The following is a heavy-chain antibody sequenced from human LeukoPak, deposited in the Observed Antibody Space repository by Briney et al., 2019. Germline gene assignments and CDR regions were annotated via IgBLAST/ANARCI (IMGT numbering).Heavy chain of an antibody. CDR3: AREHDSTVRYYCGMDV. V-gene: IGHV1-18*01. Sequence: ASVKVSCKAFGYTFNKHGISWVRQAPGQKLEWMGWISAYNGDTNYAQQLQGRVTLTTDTSTSTAYMEVRSLTSDDTAVYYCAREHDSTVRYYCGMDVWGQGTTVTVSS. CDR1: GYTFNKHG. D-gene: IGHD3-22*01. J-gene: IGHJ6*02. CDR2: ISAYNGDT.